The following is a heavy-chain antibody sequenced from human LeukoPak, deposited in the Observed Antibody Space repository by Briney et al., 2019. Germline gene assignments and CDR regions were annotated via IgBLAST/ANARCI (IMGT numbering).Heavy chain of an antibody. CDR3: ARVGLIAIRAFDI. V-gene: IGHV3-66*02. D-gene: IGHD5-12*01. Sequence: GGSLRLSCAASGFTVSSNYMSWVRQAPGKGLEWVSVIYSGGSTYYADSVKGRFTISRDNSKNTLYLQMNSLRAEDTAVYYCARVGLIAIRAFDIRGQGTMVTISS. J-gene: IGHJ3*02. CDR1: GFTVSSNY. CDR2: IYSGGST.